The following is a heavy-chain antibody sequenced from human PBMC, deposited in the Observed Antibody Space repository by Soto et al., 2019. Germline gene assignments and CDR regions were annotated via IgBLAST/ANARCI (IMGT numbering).Heavy chain of an antibody. D-gene: IGHD2-15*01. CDR2: ISYDGSDK. Sequence: QVQLVESGGGVVQPGRSLRLSCAASGFTFSSYGMHWVRQAPGKGLEWVAVISYDGSDKDYPDSVKGRFAISRDNSNNTLYLQMDRLRAEHTAVYYCAKGVVVATTYFHHWGQGTLVTVSS. CDR1: GFTFSSYG. V-gene: IGHV3-30*18. J-gene: IGHJ1*01. CDR3: AKGVVVATTYFHH.